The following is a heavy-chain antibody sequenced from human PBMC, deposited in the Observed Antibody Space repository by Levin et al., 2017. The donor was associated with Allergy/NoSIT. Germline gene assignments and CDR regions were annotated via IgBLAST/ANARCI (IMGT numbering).Heavy chain of an antibody. CDR3: AKDFWGEGGYDY. Sequence: SCAASGFSFSSYGMYWVRQAPGKGLEWVAVISYDGSNKYYVDSVQGRFIISRDNSKNTLYLQMNSLRAEDTAMYYCAKDFWGEGGYDYWGQGALVTVSS. J-gene: IGHJ4*02. CDR1: GFSFSSYG. D-gene: IGHD3-3*01. V-gene: IGHV3-30*18. CDR2: ISYDGSNK.